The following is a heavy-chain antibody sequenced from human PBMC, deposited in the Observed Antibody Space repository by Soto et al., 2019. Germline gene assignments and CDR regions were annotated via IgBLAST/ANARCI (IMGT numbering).Heavy chain of an antibody. V-gene: IGHV2-5*01. CDR3: AHSQTIWFGDPNFDY. CDR1: GFSFSTSGVD. D-gene: IGHD3-10*01. CDR2: IYWYDDK. Sequence: SGPTLVNPTQNLTLTCTFSGFSFSTSGVDVDWIRQPPGKALECLALIYWYDDKRYSPSLKSRLTITKDTSKNQVVLTMTNMDPVDTATYYCAHSQTIWFGDPNFDYWGQGTLVTVSS. J-gene: IGHJ4*02.